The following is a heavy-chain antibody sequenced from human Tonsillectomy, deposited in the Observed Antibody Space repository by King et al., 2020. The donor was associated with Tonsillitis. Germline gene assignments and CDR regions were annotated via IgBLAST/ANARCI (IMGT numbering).Heavy chain of an antibody. V-gene: IGHV3-30*18. J-gene: IGHJ6*02. CDR2: ISYDRSNK. D-gene: IGHD6-19*01. Sequence: VQLVESGGGVVQPGRSLRLSCAASGFTFSSYGMHWVRQAPGKGLEWVAVISYDRSNKYYADSVKGRFTISRDNSNNTLHLQMKSLGAEDRAVYYCVKGGDSSGWYWEVGYYYGMDVWGQGTTVTVSS. CDR3: VKGGDSSGWYWEVGYYYGMDV. CDR1: GFTFSSYG.